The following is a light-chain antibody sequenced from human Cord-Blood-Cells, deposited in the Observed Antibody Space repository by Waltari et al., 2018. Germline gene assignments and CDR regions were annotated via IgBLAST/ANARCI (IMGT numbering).Light chain of an antibody. Sequence: EIVLTQSPATLSVSPGDSATLSCRASQSVSRNLAWYQQKPGQAPRLLIYGASTRATGIPARFSGSGSGTEFTLTISSLQSEDFAVYYGQQYNNWPPVTFGPGTKVDIK. CDR3: QQYNNWPPVT. CDR1: QSVSRN. CDR2: GAS. V-gene: IGKV3-15*01. J-gene: IGKJ3*01.